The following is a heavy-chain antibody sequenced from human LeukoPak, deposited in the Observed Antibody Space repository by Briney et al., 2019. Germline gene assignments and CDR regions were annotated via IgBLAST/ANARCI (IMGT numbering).Heavy chain of an antibody. CDR1: GSSIRRSYY. Sequence: SETLSLTCTVSGSSIRRSYYWGWIRQPPGKGLEWIGSIYHSGSTYYNPSLKSRVTISVDTSKNQFSLKLSSVTAADTAVYYCARLYCGGDCYTQFDYWGQGTLVTVSS. D-gene: IGHD2-21*01. J-gene: IGHJ4*02. V-gene: IGHV4-38-2*02. CDR2: IYHSGST. CDR3: ARLYCGGDCYTQFDY.